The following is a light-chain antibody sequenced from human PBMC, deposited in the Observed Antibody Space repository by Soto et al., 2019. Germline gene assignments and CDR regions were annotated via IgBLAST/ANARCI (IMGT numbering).Light chain of an antibody. J-gene: IGKJ4*01. V-gene: IGKV1D-12*01. CDR2: AAS. CDR1: KSINTW. CDR3: QLAYIVPFP. Sequence: DIQMTQSPSSVSASVGDRVTITCRVSKSINTWLAWYQQKPGKAPKLLISAASSLQSGVPSRFSGSGSGTDFTLTISSLQPEDFATYYCQLAYIVPFPFGGGTKVEIK.